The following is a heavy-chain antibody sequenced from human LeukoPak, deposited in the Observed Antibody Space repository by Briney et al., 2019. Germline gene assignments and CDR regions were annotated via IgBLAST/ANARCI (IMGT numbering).Heavy chain of an antibody. CDR3: ARGWGGYYSPNWFDP. J-gene: IGHJ5*02. Sequence: SETLSLTCTVSGGSICSGGYYWSWIRQHPGKGLEWIGYIYYSGSTYYNPSLKSRVTISVDTSKNQFSLKLSSVTAADTAVYYCARGWGGYYSPNWFDPWGQGTLVTVSS. CDR1: GGSICSGGYY. D-gene: IGHD3-3*01. CDR2: IYYSGST. V-gene: IGHV4-31*03.